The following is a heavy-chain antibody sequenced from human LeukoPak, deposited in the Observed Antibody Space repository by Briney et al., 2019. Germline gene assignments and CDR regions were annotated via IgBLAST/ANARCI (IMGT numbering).Heavy chain of an antibody. CDR3: AREEIAAAVTSDYYYYYGMDV. CDR1: GFTFSSYW. V-gene: IGHV3-66*01. D-gene: IGHD6-13*01. J-gene: IGHJ6*02. Sequence: GGSLRLSCTASGFTFSSYWMNWVRQAPGKGLEWVSVIYGGGGTYYADSVKGRFTISRDNSKNTLYLQMNSLRAEDTAVYYCAREEIAAAVTSDYYYYYGMDVWGQGTTVTVSS. CDR2: IYGGGGT.